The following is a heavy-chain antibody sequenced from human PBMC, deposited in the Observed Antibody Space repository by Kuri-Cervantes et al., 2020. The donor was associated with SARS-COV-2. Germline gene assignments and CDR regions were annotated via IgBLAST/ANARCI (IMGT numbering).Heavy chain of an antibody. CDR3: ARLEWRYDY. Sequence: SETLSLTCTVSGGSIGSSHYWGWIRQPPGKGLEWIGSIRNGGSTYFNPSLKSRVSISVDTSKSHVSLRLTSVTAADTAVYFCARLEWRYDYWGQGTLVTVSS. CDR1: GGSIGSSHY. D-gene: IGHD5-12*01. V-gene: IGHV4-39*01. CDR2: IRNGGST. J-gene: IGHJ4*02.